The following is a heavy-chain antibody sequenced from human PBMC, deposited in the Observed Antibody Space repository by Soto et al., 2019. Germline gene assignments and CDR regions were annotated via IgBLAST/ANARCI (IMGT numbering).Heavy chain of an antibody. CDR2: ISAYNGNT. V-gene: IGHV1-18*01. J-gene: IGHJ4*02. D-gene: IGHD4-17*01. Sequence: GASVKVSCKASGYTFTSYGIIWVRQAPGQGLEWMGWISAYNGNTNYAQKLQGRVTMTTDTSTSTAYMELRSLRSDDTAVYYCARGGIYGDYVEYYFDYWGQGTLVTVSS. CDR1: GYTFTSYG. CDR3: ARGGIYGDYVEYYFDY.